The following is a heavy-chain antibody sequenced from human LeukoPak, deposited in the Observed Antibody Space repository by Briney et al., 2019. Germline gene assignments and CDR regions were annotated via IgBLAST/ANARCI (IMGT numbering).Heavy chain of an antibody. CDR2: INHSGST. CDR3: ARQPLGGYYLRYYYYMDV. J-gene: IGHJ6*03. D-gene: IGHD3-22*01. V-gene: IGHV4-34*01. CDR1: GGSFSGYY. Sequence: PSETLSLTCAVYGGSFSGYYWSWIRQPPGKGLEWIGEINHSGSTNYNPSLKSRVTISVDTSKNQFSLKLSSVTAADTAVYYCARQPLGGYYLRYYYYMDVWGKGTTVTISS.